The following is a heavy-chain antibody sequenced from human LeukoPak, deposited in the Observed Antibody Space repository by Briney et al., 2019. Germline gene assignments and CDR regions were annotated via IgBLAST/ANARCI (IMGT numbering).Heavy chain of an antibody. CDR3: ATFHVHIVATRGFDP. D-gene: IGHD5-12*01. J-gene: IGHJ5*02. V-gene: IGHV4-39*01. CDR1: GASTNTDSYF. CDR2: GYYAGSGS. Sequence: PAETLSLTCDVSGASTNTDSYFWGWIRQPPGKGLEWVGSGYYAGSGSHYNPSLKSRVTISVDTSRNRYSLKLSSVTAAGSAVYYCATFHVHIVATRGFDPWGQGTLVNVSS.